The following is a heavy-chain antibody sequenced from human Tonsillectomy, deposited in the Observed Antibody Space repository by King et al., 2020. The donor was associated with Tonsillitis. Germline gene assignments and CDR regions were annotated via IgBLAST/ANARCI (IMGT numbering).Heavy chain of an antibody. J-gene: IGHJ4*02. D-gene: IGHD1-26*01. CDR2: MDYSGTT. V-gene: IGHV4-39*02. CDR1: GGSISTRDHY. CDR3: ARYVSGSFDY. Sequence: LQLQESGPGVVKPSEPLSLTCTVSGGSISTRDHYWAWIRQPPGKGLEWIGYMDYSGTTFYNPSLKSRITISGGTSENRFSLKLSSVTAADTAVYFCARYVSGSFDYWGQGVLVTVSS.